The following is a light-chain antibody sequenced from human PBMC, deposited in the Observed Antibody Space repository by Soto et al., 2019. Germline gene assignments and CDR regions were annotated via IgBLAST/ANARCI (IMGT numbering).Light chain of an antibody. CDR2: ATS. CDR1: QSISSY. CDR3: QHSYITPLT. J-gene: IGKJ5*01. Sequence: DIQMTQSPSSLSASVGDRVTITCRASQSISSYLNWYQQKPGKAPKLLIYATSSLQSGVPSRFSGSGSGTDFTLTISSLQPEDFATYYCQHSYITPLTFGQLTRLEIK. V-gene: IGKV1-39*01.